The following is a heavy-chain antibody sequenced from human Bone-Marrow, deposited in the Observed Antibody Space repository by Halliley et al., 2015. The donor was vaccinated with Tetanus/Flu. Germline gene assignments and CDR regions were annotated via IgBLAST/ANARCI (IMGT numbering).Heavy chain of an antibody. CDR2: FDGSNT. D-gene: IGHD3-22*01. Sequence: FDGSNTYPADFVKGRFTAFRDNSKNTLYLQMHSLRGEDTAVYYCVKDPGADYDTAGYYEDSWGQGTLVTVSS. CDR3: VKDPGADYDTAGYYEDS. J-gene: IGHJ5*01. V-gene: IGHV3-33*03.